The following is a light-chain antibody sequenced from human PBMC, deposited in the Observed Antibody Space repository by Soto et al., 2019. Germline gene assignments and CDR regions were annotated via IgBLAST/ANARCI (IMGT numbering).Light chain of an antibody. CDR2: GAS. Sequence: EIVLTQSPGTLSLSPGERATLSCRASQSVSSSFLDWYQQKPGQAPRLLIYGASSRATGIPDRFSGSGSGTEFTLTISRLEPEDVAVYYCQQYGSSPLTLGGGTKVEIK. CDR1: QSVSSSF. V-gene: IGKV3-20*01. CDR3: QQYGSSPLT. J-gene: IGKJ4*01.